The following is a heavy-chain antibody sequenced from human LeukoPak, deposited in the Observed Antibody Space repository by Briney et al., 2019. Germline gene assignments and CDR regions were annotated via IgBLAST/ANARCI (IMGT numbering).Heavy chain of an antibody. V-gene: IGHV3-23*01. CDR1: GFTFSSYA. CDR2: ISGSGGST. J-gene: IGHJ4*02. CDR3: AKEASALWFGELSYYFDY. Sequence: GGSLRLSCAASGFTFSSYAMSWVRQAPGKGLEWVSAISGSGGSTYYADSVKGRFTISRDNFKNTLYLQMNSLRAEDTAVYYCAKEASALWFGELSYYFDYWGQGTLVTVSS. D-gene: IGHD3-10*01.